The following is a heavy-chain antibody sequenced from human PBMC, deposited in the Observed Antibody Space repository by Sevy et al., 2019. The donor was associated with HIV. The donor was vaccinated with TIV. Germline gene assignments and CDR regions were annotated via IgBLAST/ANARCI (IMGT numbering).Heavy chain of an antibody. CDR1: GFTFSSYS. D-gene: IGHD2-2*01. CDR2: ISSSSSTI. J-gene: IGHJ6*02. CDR3: ARDWAYCSSTSCYSKVSYGMDV. V-gene: IGHV3-48*02. Sequence: GGSLRLSFAASGFTFSSYSMTWVRQAPGKGLEWVSYISSSSSTIYYADSVKGRFTISRDNAKNSLYLQMNSLRDEDTAVYYCARDWAYCSSTSCYSKVSYGMDVWGQGTTVTVSS.